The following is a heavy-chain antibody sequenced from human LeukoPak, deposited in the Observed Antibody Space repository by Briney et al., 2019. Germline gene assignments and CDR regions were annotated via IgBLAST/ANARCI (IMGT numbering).Heavy chain of an antibody. V-gene: IGHV3-74*01. CDR1: GFTFSNYW. D-gene: IGHD6-13*01. CDR3: AKGYIIAGRQWYLDL. Sequence: GGSLRLSCAASGFTFSNYWMHWVRQAPGKGLVWVSRLDTDGSDTSYADSVKGRFIISRDNAKDSLYLQMNSLRAEDAAVYYCAKGYIIAGRQWYLDLWGRGTLVGVSS. J-gene: IGHJ2*01. CDR2: LDTDGSDT.